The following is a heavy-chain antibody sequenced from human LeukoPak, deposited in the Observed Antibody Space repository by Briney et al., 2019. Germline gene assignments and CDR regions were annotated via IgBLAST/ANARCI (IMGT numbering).Heavy chain of an antibody. V-gene: IGHV3-23*01. D-gene: IGHD3-9*01. J-gene: IGHJ6*03. CDR1: GFTFSSYG. CDR2: ISGSGGTT. Sequence: PGGSLRLSCAASGFTFSSYGMSWVRQARGKGVEWVSAISGSGGTTYYADSVKGPFTISRDNSKNSLYLQMNSLRAEDTAVYYCASPGPLLRYFDWTSYMDVWGKGTTVTVSS. CDR3: ASPGPLLRYFDWTSYMDV.